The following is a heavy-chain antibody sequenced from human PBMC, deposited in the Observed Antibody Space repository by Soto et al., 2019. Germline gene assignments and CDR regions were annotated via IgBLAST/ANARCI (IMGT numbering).Heavy chain of an antibody. CDR2: ILYDGGKN. CDR3: AKSRDGYNFYFYYGMDV. D-gene: IGHD5-12*01. J-gene: IGHJ6*02. V-gene: IGHV3-30*18. CDR1: GFTFNNYG. Sequence: QVQLVESGGGVVQPGRSLRLSCAASGFTFNNYGMHWVRQAPGKGLEWVAHILYDGGKNYYADSVKGRFTISRDNSKNTLYLQMNSLTAEDTAVYSCAKSRDGYNFYFYYGMDVWGQGTAVTVSS.